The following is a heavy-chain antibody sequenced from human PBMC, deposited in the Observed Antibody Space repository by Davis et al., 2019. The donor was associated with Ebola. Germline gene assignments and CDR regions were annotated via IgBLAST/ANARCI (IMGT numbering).Heavy chain of an antibody. J-gene: IGHJ4*02. CDR3: ARLNPPATTFDY. D-gene: IGHD4-17*01. CDR2: IYPGDSDT. Sequence: GGSLRLSCKGSGSSFTSYWIGWVRQMPGKGLEWMGIIYPGDSDTRYSPSFQGQVTIPADKSISTAYLQWSSLKASDTAMYYCARLNPPATTFDYWGQGTLVTVSS. V-gene: IGHV5-51*01. CDR1: GSSFTSYW.